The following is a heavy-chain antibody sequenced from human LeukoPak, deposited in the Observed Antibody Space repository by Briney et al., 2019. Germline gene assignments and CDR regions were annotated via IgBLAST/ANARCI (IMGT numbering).Heavy chain of an antibody. CDR1: GFTFSSYA. Sequence: PGGSLRLSCAASGFTFSSYAMTWVRQAPGKGLVWVSRIDGDGSTTNYVDSVKGRFTISRDNAKNTLYLQMNSLRADDTAVYYCASGLPGVTANDYWGQGTLVTVSS. CDR2: IDGDGSTT. D-gene: IGHD2-15*01. V-gene: IGHV3-74*01. CDR3: ASGLPGVTANDY. J-gene: IGHJ4*02.